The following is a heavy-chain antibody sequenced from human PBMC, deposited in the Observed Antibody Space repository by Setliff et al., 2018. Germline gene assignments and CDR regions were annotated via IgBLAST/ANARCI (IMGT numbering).Heavy chain of an antibody. Sequence: GGSLRLSCVASGFTFSNHGMLWVRQAPGKGLEWVALIWYDGDNKKYADSVRGRFAVSRDNSRNTLYLEMNSLRVEDTAVYYCAKDLVEKWSFDSWGQGTLVTVSS. D-gene: IGHD2-8*01. J-gene: IGHJ4*02. CDR2: IWYDGDNK. CDR1: GFTFSNHG. CDR3: AKDLVEKWSFDS. V-gene: IGHV3-30*02.